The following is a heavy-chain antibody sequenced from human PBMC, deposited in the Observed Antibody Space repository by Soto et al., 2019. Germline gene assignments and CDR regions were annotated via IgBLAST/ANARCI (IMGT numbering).Heavy chain of an antibody. CDR3: ARSGAVAANDAFDI. D-gene: IGHD6-19*01. J-gene: IGHJ3*02. Sequence: GGSLRLSCAASGFTFSSYSMNWVRQAPGKGLEWVSSISSSSSYIYYADSVKGRFTISRDNAKNSLYLQMNSLRAEDTAVYYCARSGAVAANDAFDIWGQGTMVTVS. CDR1: GFTFSSYS. CDR2: ISSSSSYI. V-gene: IGHV3-21*01.